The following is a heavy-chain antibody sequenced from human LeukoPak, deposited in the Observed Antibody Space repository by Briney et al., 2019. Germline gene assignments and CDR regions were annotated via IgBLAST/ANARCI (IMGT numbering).Heavy chain of an antibody. J-gene: IGHJ4*02. Sequence: ASVKVSCKASGYTFTSYALNWVRQAPGQGLEWIGWINTNTGNPTYAQGFTGRFVFSLDTSVSTAYLQISSLKAEDTAVYYCARGLIGIPFASCYWGQGTLVTVSS. CDR3: ARGLIGIPFASCY. CDR2: INTNTGNP. V-gene: IGHV7-4-1*02. CDR1: GYTFTSYA. D-gene: IGHD3-22*01.